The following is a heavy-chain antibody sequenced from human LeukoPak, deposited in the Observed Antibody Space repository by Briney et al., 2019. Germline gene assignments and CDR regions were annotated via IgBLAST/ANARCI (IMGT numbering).Heavy chain of an antibody. CDR3: ASASSYDILTGYNDAFDI. D-gene: IGHD3-9*01. CDR2: INHSGST. V-gene: IGHV4-34*01. Sequence: SETLSLTCAVYGGSFSGYYWSWIRQPPGKGLEWIGEINHSGSTNYNPSLTSRVTISVDTSKHQFSLKLSSVTAADTAVYYCASASSYDILTGYNDAFDIWGQGTMVTVSS. J-gene: IGHJ3*02. CDR1: GGSFSGYY.